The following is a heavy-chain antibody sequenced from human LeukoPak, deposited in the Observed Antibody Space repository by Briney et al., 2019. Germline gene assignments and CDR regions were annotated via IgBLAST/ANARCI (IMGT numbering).Heavy chain of an antibody. D-gene: IGHD2-15*01. CDR3: ARDRMVYCSGGSCYRYDAFDI. Sequence: SETLSLTCTVSGGSISSYYWSWIRQPPGKGLEWIGYIYYSGSTNYNPSLKSRVTISVDTSKNQFSLKLSSVTAADTAVYYCARDRMVYCSGGSCYRYDAFDIWGQGTMATVSS. CDR2: IYYSGST. J-gene: IGHJ3*02. V-gene: IGHV4-59*01. CDR1: GGSISSYY.